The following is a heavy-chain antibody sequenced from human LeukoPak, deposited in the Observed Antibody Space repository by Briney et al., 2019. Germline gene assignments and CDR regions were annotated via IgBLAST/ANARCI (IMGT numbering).Heavy chain of an antibody. J-gene: IGHJ6*02. CDR3: ARDCSSWYYYYYGMDV. CDR2: ISAYNGNT. V-gene: IGHV1-18*01. CDR1: GYTFTSYG. D-gene: IGHD6-13*01. Sequence: ASVKVSCKASGYTFTSYGISWVRQAPGQGLEWMGWISAYNGNTNYAQKLQGRVTMTTDTSTSTAYMELRSLRSDDTAVYYCARDCSSWYYYYYGMDVWGQGTTVTVSS.